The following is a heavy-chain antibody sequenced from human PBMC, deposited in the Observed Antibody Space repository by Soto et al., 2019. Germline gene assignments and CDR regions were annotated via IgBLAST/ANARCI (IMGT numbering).Heavy chain of an antibody. J-gene: IGHJ3*02. D-gene: IGHD4-17*01. Sequence: ASVKVSCKASGYTFTGYYMHWVRQAPGQGLEWMGWINPNSGGTNYAQKFQGWVTMTRDTSISTAYMELSRLRSDDTAVYYCARGIVTDYGDSSDAFDIWGQGTMVT. CDR2: INPNSGGT. CDR1: GYTFTGYY. V-gene: IGHV1-2*04. CDR3: ARGIVTDYGDSSDAFDI.